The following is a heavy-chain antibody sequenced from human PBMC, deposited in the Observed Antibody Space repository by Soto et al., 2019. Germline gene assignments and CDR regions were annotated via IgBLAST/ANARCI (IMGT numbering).Heavy chain of an antibody. J-gene: IGHJ4*02. V-gene: IGHV5-51*01. CDR1: GYPFTSSW. CDR3: TNRATSPFVS. Sequence: GESLKICSQGSGYPFTSSWLGWVGQLARKGLEWLRNVYPSASDVSYIPSFEGRVTISADNSLNSAYFHLLNLKASDTAIYSCTNRATSPFVSWGQGTRVTVAS. CDR2: VYPSASDV.